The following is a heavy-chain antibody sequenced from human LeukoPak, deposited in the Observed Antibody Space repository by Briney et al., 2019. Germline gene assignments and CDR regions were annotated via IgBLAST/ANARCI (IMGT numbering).Heavy chain of an antibody. Sequence: PSQTLSLTCAVSGGPISSGGYSWSWIRQPPGKGLEWIGYIYHSGSTYYNPSLKSRVTISVDRSKNQFSLKLSSVTAADTAVYYCARGDYYDSSGFDYWGQGTLVTVSS. J-gene: IGHJ4*02. CDR2: IYHSGST. CDR1: GGPISSGGYS. CDR3: ARGDYYDSSGFDY. D-gene: IGHD3-22*01. V-gene: IGHV4-30-2*01.